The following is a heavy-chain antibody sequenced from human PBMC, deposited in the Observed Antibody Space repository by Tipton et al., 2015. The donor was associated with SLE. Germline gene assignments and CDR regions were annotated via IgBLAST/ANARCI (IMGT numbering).Heavy chain of an antibody. D-gene: IGHD4-17*01. Sequence: LRLSCTVSGGSISTYYWSWIRQPPGKGLEWIRYVHNSGSSNYNPSLKSRVTFSVDTSKNQVSLKLTSVTAADTALYYCVRYMTKVTPYNYYGLDVWGQGTTVIVSS. CDR1: GGSISTYY. CDR2: VHNSGSS. J-gene: IGHJ6*02. CDR3: VRYMTKVTPYNYYGLDV. V-gene: IGHV4-59*08.